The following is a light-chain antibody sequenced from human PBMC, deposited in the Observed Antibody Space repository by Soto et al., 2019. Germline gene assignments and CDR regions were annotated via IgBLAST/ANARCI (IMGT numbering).Light chain of an antibody. CDR2: AAS. CDR1: QSISSY. J-gene: IGKJ5*01. CDR3: QQSYSTPIT. V-gene: IGKV1-39*01. Sequence: DIQMTQSPSSLSASVGDRVPITCRASQSISSYLNWYQHRPGKAPNLLIYAASSLQSGVPSRFSGSESGTDFTLTITSLQPEDSATYYCQQSYSTPITFGQGTRLEIK.